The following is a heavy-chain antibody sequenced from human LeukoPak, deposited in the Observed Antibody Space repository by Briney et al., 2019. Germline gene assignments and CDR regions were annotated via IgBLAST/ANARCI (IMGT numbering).Heavy chain of an antibody. CDR3: AREGDSSSLPDY. D-gene: IGHD6-13*01. CDR1: GYTFTSYA. Sequence: ASVKVSCKASGYTFTSYAMHWVRQAPGQRLEWMGWINAGNGNTKYSQKFQGRVTITRDTSASTAHMELSSLRSEDTAVYYCAREGDSSSLPDYWGQGTLVTVSS. V-gene: IGHV1-3*01. J-gene: IGHJ4*02. CDR2: INAGNGNT.